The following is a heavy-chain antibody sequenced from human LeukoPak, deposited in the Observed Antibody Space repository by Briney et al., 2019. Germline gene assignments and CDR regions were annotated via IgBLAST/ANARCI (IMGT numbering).Heavy chain of an antibody. CDR3: ARDFGDHCGGNRYVMDV. V-gene: IGHV3-30-3*01. Sequence: GGSLRLSCAASGFTFGHYAVHWVRQAPGKGLEWVAVVSFDGSNQYYADSVKGRFTVSKDNSKDTLYLQMDSLRVDDTAVYYCARDFGDHCGGNRYVMDVWGQGTTVTVSS. CDR2: VSFDGSNQ. J-gene: IGHJ6*02. D-gene: IGHD2-15*01. CDR1: GFTFGHYA.